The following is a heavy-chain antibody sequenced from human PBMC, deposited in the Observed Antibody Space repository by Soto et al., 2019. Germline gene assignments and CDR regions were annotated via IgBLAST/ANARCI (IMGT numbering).Heavy chain of an antibody. CDR1: GGSISSSSYY. V-gene: IGHV4-39*07. CDR3: ARAGAATLSDY. J-gene: IGHJ4*02. D-gene: IGHD2-15*01. Sequence: SETLYLTCTVSGGSISSSSYYWGWIRQPPGKGLEWIGSIYYSGSTYYNPSLKSRVTISVDTSKNQFSLNLSSVTAADTAVYYCARAGAATLSDYWGQGTLVTVSS. CDR2: IYYSGST.